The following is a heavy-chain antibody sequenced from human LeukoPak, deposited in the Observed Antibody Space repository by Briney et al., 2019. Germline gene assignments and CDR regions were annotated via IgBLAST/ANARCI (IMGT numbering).Heavy chain of an antibody. V-gene: IGHV3-30-3*01. CDR3: ARYRKPSYYYDSSGYYYPNVFQH. J-gene: IGHJ1*01. Sequence: GGSLRLSCAASGFTFSSYAMHWVRQAPGKGLEWVAVISHDGSNKYYADSVKGRFTISRDNSKNTLYLQMNSLRAEDTAVYYCARYRKPSYYYDSSGYYYPNVFQHWGQGTLVTVSS. D-gene: IGHD3-22*01. CDR2: ISHDGSNK. CDR1: GFTFSSYA.